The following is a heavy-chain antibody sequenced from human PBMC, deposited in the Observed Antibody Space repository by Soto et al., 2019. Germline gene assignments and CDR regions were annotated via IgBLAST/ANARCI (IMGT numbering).Heavy chain of an antibody. CDR2: IKGKTDGGTT. Sequence: GYLRLPCSALGIPFRKAWIKWVRQAPGKGPGWVGRIKGKTDGGTTDYAAPVKARFTISRDDSQNTVYLQMNSLKSEDTAVYYCSTDPSRYCSSTSCYIGFWGQGTLVTVSS. V-gene: IGHV3-15*01. J-gene: IGHJ4*02. D-gene: IGHD2-2*02. CDR3: STDPSRYCSSTSCYIGF. CDR1: GIPFRKAW.